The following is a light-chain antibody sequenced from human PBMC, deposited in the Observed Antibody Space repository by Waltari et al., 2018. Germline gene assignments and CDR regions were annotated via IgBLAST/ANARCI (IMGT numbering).Light chain of an antibody. V-gene: IGKV2-40*01. CDR3: VQAVAFPLT. CDR1: QSLLHSNGNTY. CDR2: GGS. Sequence: DIVMTQTPLSLPFTPGEPASISCRSSQSLLHSNGNTYLHWYLQKPGQSPQLLIFGGSNRASGVPERFRGSGSGTDFTLKISKVEAEDVGVYYCVQAVAFPLTFGGGTKVEIK. J-gene: IGKJ4*01.